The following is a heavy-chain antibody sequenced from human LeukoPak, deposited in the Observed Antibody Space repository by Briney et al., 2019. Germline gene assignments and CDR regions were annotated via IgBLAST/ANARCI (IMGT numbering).Heavy chain of an antibody. V-gene: IGHV4-59*01. Sequence: SETLSLTCTGSGGSISSYYWSWIRQPPGKGLEWIGYIYYSGSTNYNPSLKTRVTTSVDTSKNQFSLKLSSVTAADTAVYYCARSFFARHSIPLFDYWGQGTLVTVSS. D-gene: IGHD2-2*02. CDR3: ARSFFARHSIPLFDY. CDR1: GGSISSYY. CDR2: IYYSGST. J-gene: IGHJ4*02.